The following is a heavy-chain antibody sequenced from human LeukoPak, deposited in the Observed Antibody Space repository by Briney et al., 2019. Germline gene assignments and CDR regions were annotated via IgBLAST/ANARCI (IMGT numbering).Heavy chain of an antibody. CDR3: ARETERCFDY. J-gene: IGHJ4*02. D-gene: IGHD4-17*01. CDR2: IYYSGST. V-gene: IGHV4-59*01. CDR1: GGSISSYY. Sequence: KPSETLSLTCTVSGGSISSYYWSWIRQPPGKGLEWIGYIYYSGSTNYNPSLKSRVTISVDTSKNQFSLKLSSVTAADTAVYYCARETERCFDYWGQGTLVTVSS.